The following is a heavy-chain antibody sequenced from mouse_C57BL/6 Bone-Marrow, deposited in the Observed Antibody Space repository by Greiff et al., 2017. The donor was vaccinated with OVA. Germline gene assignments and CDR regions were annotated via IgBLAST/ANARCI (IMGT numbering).Heavy chain of an antibody. CDR1: GFTFSDYY. Sequence: DVKLVESGGGLVQPGGSLKLSCAASGFTFSDYYMYWVRQTPEKRLEWVAYISNGGGSTYYPDTVKGRFTISRDNAKNTLYLQMSRLKSEDTAMYYCARPYSNSWYFDVWGTGTTVTVSS. CDR2: ISNGGGST. J-gene: IGHJ1*03. V-gene: IGHV5-12*01. D-gene: IGHD2-5*01. CDR3: ARPYSNSWYFDV.